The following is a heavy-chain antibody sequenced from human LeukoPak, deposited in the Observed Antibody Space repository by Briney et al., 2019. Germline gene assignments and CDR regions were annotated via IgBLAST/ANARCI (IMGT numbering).Heavy chain of an antibody. Sequence: GGSLRLSCAASGFTVSSSYMSWVRQAPGKGLEWVSIISSAGTTYYADSVQGRFTISRDTSKNTLYLQMNSLRADDTAVYFCARARLLVVVHASFDIWGQGTMVTVSS. CDR2: ISSAGTT. D-gene: IGHD2-15*01. J-gene: IGHJ3*02. CDR1: GFTVSSSY. CDR3: ARARLLVVVHASFDI. V-gene: IGHV3-53*01.